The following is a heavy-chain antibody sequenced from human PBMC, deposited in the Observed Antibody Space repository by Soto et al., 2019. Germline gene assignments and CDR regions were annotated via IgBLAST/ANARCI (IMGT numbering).Heavy chain of an antibody. D-gene: IGHD2-21*02. J-gene: IGHJ4*02. V-gene: IGHV4-61*03. CDR1: GDSVDSGSYS. Sequence: QVHLQESGPGLVKPSETLSLTCTVSGDSVDSGSYSWHWIRQPPGKEPEWIGFIYYTGSTNYNPSLKGRVIMSLDKSKMHFSLSVQSVTAADTAMYYCARSDRVVMTAAFDYWGRGTRVTVSS. CDR3: ARSDRVVMTAAFDY. CDR2: IYYTGST.